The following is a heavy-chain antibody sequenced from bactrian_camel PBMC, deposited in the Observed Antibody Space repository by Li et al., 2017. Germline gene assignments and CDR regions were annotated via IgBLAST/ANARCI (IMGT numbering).Heavy chain of an antibody. J-gene: IGHJ6*01. V-gene: IGHV3S53*01. CDR1: GKTFGTAS. CDR2: WDADNKT. Sequence: HVQLVESGGGSVQAGGSLKLSCTASGKTFGTASMGWFRQAPGKEREGVAAWDADNKTWYADSVKGRFTISKDNRKNILYLQMNSLTPGDTAMYYCTARYEFGLGACHGVGGLGFWGQGTQVTVS. CDR3: TARYEFGLGACHGVGGLGF. D-gene: IGHD5*01.